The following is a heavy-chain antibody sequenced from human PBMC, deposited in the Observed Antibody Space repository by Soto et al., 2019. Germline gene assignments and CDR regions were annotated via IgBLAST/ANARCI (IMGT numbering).Heavy chain of an antibody. CDR1: AFTFRSYT. CDR2: ISYDGSKT. Sequence: QVQLVESGGGVVQPGRSLRLSCAASAFTFRSYTMHWVRQAPGKGLEWVATISYDGSKTNYADSVRGRFTISRDNSKSTLFMQMDSMRPVDTAVYSCARDRDSSYFPPPYYFDSWGQGTLVTVSS. J-gene: IGHJ4*02. CDR3: ARDRDSSYFPPPYYFDS. V-gene: IGHV3-30*04. D-gene: IGHD4-4*01.